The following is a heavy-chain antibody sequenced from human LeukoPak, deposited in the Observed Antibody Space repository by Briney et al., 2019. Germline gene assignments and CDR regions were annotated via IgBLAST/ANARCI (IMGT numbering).Heavy chain of an antibody. CDR1: GGSISSYY. Sequence: SETLSLTCTVSGGSISSYYWSWIRQPPGKGLEWIGYIYYSGSTNYNPSLKSRVTISVDTSKNQFSLKLSSVTAADTAVYYCARHIGHGAFDIWGHGTMVTVSS. V-gene: IGHV4-59*01. CDR3: ARHIGHGAFDI. CDR2: IYYSGST. J-gene: IGHJ3*02.